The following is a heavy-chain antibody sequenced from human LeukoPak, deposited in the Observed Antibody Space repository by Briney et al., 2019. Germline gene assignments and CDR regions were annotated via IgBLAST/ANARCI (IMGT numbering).Heavy chain of an antibody. D-gene: IGHD6-13*01. J-gene: IGHJ5*02. CDR3: ARSGYSSSWYDDWFDP. Sequence: SETLSLTCTVSGGSISSSSYYWGWIRQPPGKGLEWIGYIYYSGSTNYNPSLKSRVTISVDTSKNQFSLKLSSVTAADTAVYYCARSGYSSSWYDDWFDPWGQGTLVTVSS. V-gene: IGHV4-61*05. CDR2: IYYSGST. CDR1: GGSISSSSYY.